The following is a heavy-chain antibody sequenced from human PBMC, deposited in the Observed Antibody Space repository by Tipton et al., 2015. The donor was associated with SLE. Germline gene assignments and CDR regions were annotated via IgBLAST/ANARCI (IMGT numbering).Heavy chain of an antibody. D-gene: IGHD7-27*01. CDR1: GGSISSSSYY. CDR3: ARQLGIPSSRSYFDY. Sequence: TLSLTCTVSGGSISSSSYYWGWIRQPPGKGLEWIGSIYYSGSTYYNPSLKSRVTISVDTSKNQFSLKLSSVTAADTAVYYCARQLGIPSSRSYFDYWGQGTLVTVSS. J-gene: IGHJ4*02. CDR2: IYYSGST. V-gene: IGHV4-39*07.